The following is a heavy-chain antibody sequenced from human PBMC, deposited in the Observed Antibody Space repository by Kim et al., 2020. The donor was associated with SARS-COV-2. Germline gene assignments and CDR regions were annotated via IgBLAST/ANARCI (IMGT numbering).Heavy chain of an antibody. CDR1: GFTFSSYA. D-gene: IGHD2-2*01. V-gene: IGHV3-30-3*01. J-gene: IGHJ6*02. CDR2: ISYDGSNK. CDR3: ARDSYCSSTSCYLDYYGMDV. Sequence: GGSLRLSCAASGFTFSSYAMHWVRQAPGKGLEWVAVISYDGSNKYYADSVKGRFTISRDNSKNTLYLQMNSLRAEDTAVYYCARDSYCSSTSCYLDYYGMDVWVQGTTVTVSS.